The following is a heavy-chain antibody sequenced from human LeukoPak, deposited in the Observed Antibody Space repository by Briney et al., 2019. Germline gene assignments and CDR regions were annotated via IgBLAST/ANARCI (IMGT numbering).Heavy chain of an antibody. CDR3: ARAWGVGGIFEY. J-gene: IGHJ4*02. V-gene: IGHV3-30*03. Sequence: GGSLRLSCAASGFTFSSYGMHWVRQAPGKGLEWVAVISYDGSNKYYADSVKGRFTISRDNSKNTLYLQMNSLRAEDTAVYYCARAWGVGGIFEYWGQGTLVTVSS. CDR2: ISYDGSNK. CDR1: GFTFSSYG. D-gene: IGHD1-26*01.